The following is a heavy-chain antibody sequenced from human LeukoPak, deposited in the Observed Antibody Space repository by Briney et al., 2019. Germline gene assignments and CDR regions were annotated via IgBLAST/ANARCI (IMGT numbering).Heavy chain of an antibody. CDR1: GPTVTNFW. D-gene: IGHD4-17*01. CDR3: ATQKYGDYHFDY. Sequence: GESLKISCQVSGPTVTNFWITWVRQMPGKGLEWMGIIFPGDSETRYSPSLQGQVTISVDKDSRTAFLQWTSLRASDTAMYYCATQKYGDYHFDYWGQGTLVTVSS. J-gene: IGHJ4*02. CDR2: IFPGDSET. V-gene: IGHV5-51*01.